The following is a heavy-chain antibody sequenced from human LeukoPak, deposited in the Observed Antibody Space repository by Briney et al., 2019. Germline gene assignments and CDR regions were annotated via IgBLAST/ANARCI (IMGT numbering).Heavy chain of an antibody. CDR2: ISSSSSYI. CDR3: ARFEYSSPYYFDY. Sequence: PGGSLRLSCAASGFAFSSYSMNWVRQAPGKGLEWVSSISSSSSYIYYADSVKGRITISRDNAKNSLYLQMNSLRAEDTAVYYCARFEYSSPYYFDYWGQGTLVTVSS. D-gene: IGHD6-6*01. CDR1: GFAFSSYS. V-gene: IGHV3-21*01. J-gene: IGHJ4*02.